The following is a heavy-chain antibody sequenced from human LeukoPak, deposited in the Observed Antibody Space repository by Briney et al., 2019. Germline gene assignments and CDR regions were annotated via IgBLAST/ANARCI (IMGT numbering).Heavy chain of an antibody. CDR1: GFTFSSCW. D-gene: IGHD3-10*01. Sequence: GGSLRLSCAASGFTFSSCWMSWVRQAPGKGLEWVANIKQDGSEKYYVDSVKGRFTISRDNAKNSLYLQMNSLRAEDTAVYYCARDGPYYYGSGIDYWGQGTLVTVSS. CDR3: ARDGPYYYGSGIDY. V-gene: IGHV3-7*03. CDR2: IKQDGSEK. J-gene: IGHJ4*02.